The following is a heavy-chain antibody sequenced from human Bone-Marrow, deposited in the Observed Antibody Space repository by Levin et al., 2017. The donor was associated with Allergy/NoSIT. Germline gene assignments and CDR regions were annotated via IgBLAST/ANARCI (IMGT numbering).Heavy chain of an antibody. CDR2: VYYSGNR. CDR3: VRQADYANSWYQAWWRYQSMDV. V-gene: IGHV4-39*01. D-gene: IGHD6-13*01. J-gene: IGHJ6*03. CDR1: GGSIDSSSYY. Sequence: SETLSLTCTVSGGSIDSSSYYWGWIRQPPGKGLEWIGTVYYSGNRYYNASLKSRVTISVDTSKKQFSLKLSSVTAADTAVYYCVRQADYANSWYQAWWRYQSMDVWGKGTTVTVSS.